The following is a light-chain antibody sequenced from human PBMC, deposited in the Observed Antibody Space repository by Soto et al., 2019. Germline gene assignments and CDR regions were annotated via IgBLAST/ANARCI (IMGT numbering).Light chain of an antibody. CDR1: QSVSSN. CDR3: QQYNGWPRT. CDR2: GAS. J-gene: IGKJ1*01. Sequence: EMLMTQSPATLSVSPGERAILSCRASQSVSSNLAWYQQKPGQAPRLLIYGASSRATGIPARFSGSGSGTEFTLTISSLQSEDSAVYYCQQYNGWPRTFGQGTKVEIK. V-gene: IGKV3-15*01.